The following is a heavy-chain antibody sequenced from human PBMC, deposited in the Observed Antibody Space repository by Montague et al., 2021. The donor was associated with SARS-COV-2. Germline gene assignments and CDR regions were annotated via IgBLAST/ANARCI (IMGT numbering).Heavy chain of an antibody. D-gene: IGHD2-2*01. V-gene: IGHV3-23*01. CDR2: ISGSDDTT. CDR3: AKGFTSWPRGLFDY. Sequence: SLRLSCAASGFTFRNYAMIWVRQAPGKGLEWVSGISGSDDTTYYADSVKGRFTISRDSSKNTLYLQMNSLRVEETAVYYCAKGFTSWPRGLFDYWGQGSLVTVSS. J-gene: IGHJ4*02. CDR1: GFTFRNYA.